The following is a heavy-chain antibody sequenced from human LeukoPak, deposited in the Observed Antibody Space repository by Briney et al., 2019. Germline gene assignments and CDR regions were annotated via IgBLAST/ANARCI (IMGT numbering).Heavy chain of an antibody. CDR1: GFTFNIYW. D-gene: IGHD4-17*01. CDR2: INQDGGEK. Sequence: GGSLRLSCAASGFTFNIYWMSWVRQAPGKGLEWVANINQDGGEKYYVDSVKGRFTISRDNAKNSLYLQMNSLRAEDTAVYYCARDKSYGDSEDYWGQGTLVTVSS. V-gene: IGHV3-7*05. J-gene: IGHJ4*02. CDR3: ARDKSYGDSEDY.